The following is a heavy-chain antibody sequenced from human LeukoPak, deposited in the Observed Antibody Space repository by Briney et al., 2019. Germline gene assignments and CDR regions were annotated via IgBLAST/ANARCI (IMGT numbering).Heavy chain of an antibody. J-gene: IGHJ4*02. Sequence: ASVKVSCKASGYTFTGYYLHWVRQAPGQGLEWMGWINPDTGGTNFAQKFQGRVTMTRDTSISTAYMELSRLRSDDTAVYYCGRDFRDSLDYWGQGTLVTVSS. V-gene: IGHV1-2*02. CDR2: INPDTGGT. CDR3: GRDFRDSLDY. CDR1: GYTFTGYY.